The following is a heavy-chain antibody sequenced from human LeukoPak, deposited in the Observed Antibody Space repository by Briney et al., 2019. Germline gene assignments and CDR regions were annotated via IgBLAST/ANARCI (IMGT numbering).Heavy chain of an antibody. CDR2: ISGSAGST. J-gene: IGHJ4*02. Sequence: GGSLRLSCAASGFTFSSYVMRWVRQAPGKGLEWVSGISGSAGSTYYADSVKGRFTISRDNSKNTLFLQMNSLRAEDTAVYYCAKHRDIIIMDPGFDYWGQGTLVTVSS. D-gene: IGHD2-8*01. CDR1: GFTFSSYV. V-gene: IGHV3-23*01. CDR3: AKHRDIIIMDPGFDY.